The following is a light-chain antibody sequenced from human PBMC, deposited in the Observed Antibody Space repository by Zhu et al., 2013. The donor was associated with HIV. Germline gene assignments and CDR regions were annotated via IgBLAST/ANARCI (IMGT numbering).Light chain of an antibody. CDR1: QNVNNY. Sequence: EFVLTQSPATLSLSPGERATLSRRASQNVNNYVAWYQQTPGQPPRLLIYDTSNRATGIPARFSGSGSGTDFTLTIDSLEPEDSAVYYCQQRTNWPLTFGGGTKVEI. V-gene: IGKV3-11*01. CDR3: QQRTNWPLT. CDR2: DTS. J-gene: IGKJ4*01.